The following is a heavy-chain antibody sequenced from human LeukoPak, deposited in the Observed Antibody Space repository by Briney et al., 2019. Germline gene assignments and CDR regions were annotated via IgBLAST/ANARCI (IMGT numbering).Heavy chain of an antibody. D-gene: IGHD3-3*01. J-gene: IGHJ6*03. V-gene: IGHV3-72*01. CDR2: TRNKANSDTT. CDR3: ARESDDYDFWSGYPTYYYYYMDV. CDR1: GFTFSDLY. Sequence: GGSLRLSCAASGFTFSDLYMDWVRQAPGKGLEWVGRTRNKANSDTTEYAASVKGRFTISRDDSKNSLYLQMNSLKTEDTAVYYCARESDDYDFWSGYPTYYYYYMDVWGKGTTVTVSS.